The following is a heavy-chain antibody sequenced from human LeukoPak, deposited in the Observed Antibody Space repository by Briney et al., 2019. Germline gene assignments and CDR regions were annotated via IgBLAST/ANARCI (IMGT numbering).Heavy chain of an antibody. CDR1: GYTFTGYY. J-gene: IGHJ3*02. D-gene: IGHD1-1*01. CDR2: INPNSGGT. V-gene: IGHV1-2*02. Sequence: ASVKVSCKASGYTFTGYYMDWVRQAPGQGPEWMGWINPNSGGTNYAQKFQGRVTMTRDTSISTAYMELSRLRSGDTAVYYSARDKSTGSGWNDGACDIWGQETMVTVSS. CDR3: ARDKSTGSGWNDGACDI.